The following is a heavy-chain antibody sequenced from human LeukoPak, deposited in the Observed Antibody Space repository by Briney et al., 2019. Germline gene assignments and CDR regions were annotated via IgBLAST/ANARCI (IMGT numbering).Heavy chain of an antibody. CDR1: GFTLSRNY. CDR2: IYSGVST. V-gene: IGHV3-53*01. Sequence: GGSLRLSRAASGFTLSRNYTGWVRQAPGKGLEWVSVIYSGVSTYYADSVKGRYTISRDHAKSALYLQMNSLRAEDTAVYYCASIPYYYDSSGYYACDYWGQGTLVTVSS. D-gene: IGHD3-22*01. CDR3: ASIPYYYDSSGYYACDY. J-gene: IGHJ4*02.